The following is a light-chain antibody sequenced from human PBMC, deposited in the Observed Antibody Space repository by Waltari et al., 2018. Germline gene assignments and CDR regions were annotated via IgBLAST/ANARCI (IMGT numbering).Light chain of an antibody. V-gene: IGKV2-28*01. CDR2: LGS. Sequence: DIVMTQSPLSLPVTPGEPASISCRSSQRRLHSNGYYYLHWYLQKPGQSPQLLIHLGSNRASGVPDRFSGSGSGTDFTLKISRVEAEDVGVYYCMQALQTPLTFSGGTKVEIK. CDR3: MQALQTPLT. CDR1: QRRLHSNGYYY. J-gene: IGKJ4*01.